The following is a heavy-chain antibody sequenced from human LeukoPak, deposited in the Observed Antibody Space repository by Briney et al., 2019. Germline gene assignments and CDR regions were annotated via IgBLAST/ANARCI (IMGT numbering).Heavy chain of an antibody. D-gene: IGHD4-17*01. CDR2: IRQDGSEK. Sequence: PGGSLRLSCAASGFTFSSYWMSWVRQAPGKGLEWVANIRQDGSEKYYVDSVKGRFTISRDNAKNSLYLQMNSLRAEDTAVYYCARGDYGELFDYWGQGTLVTVSS. CDR1: GFTFSSYW. V-gene: IGHV3-7*04. J-gene: IGHJ4*02. CDR3: ARGDYGELFDY.